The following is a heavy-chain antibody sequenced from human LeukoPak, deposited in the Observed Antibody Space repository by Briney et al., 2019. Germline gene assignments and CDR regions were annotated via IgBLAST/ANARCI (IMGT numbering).Heavy chain of an antibody. V-gene: IGHV5-10-1*01. D-gene: IGHD6-13*01. J-gene: IGHJ6*02. CDR1: GYSFTNYW. CDR2: IDPSDSYI. CDR3: ATPAIAGVAYGMDV. Sequence: GESLKISCKGSGYSFTNYWINWVRQMPGKGLEWMGKIDPSDSYIYYSPSFQGHVTISVDKSISTAYLQWSSLKASDTAIYYCATPAIAGVAYGMDVWGQGTTVTVSS.